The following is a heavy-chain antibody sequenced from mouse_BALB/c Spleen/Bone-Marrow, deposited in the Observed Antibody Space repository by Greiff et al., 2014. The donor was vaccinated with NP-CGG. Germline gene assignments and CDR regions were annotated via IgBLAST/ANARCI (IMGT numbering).Heavy chain of an antibody. D-gene: IGHD2-3*01. CDR3: ARGWVLRHYFDY. V-gene: IGHV1-18*01. J-gene: IGHJ2*01. CDR2: INPTNGGP. Sequence: EVQLQQSGTDMVKPRASVTISCKPSGYTFTEYTMHWVMQSHVTSLEWIGGINPTNGGPSYSQKFKGKATWTVDKSSSTAYMELRSLTSEDSAVDYCARGWVLRHYFDYWGQGTTLTVAA. CDR1: GYTFTEYT.